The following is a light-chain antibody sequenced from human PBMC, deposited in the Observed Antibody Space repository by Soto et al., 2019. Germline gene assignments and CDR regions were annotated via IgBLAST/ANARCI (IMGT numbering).Light chain of an antibody. CDR2: EVS. Sequence: QSALTQPASVSGSPGQSITISCTGTSGDIGGYNSVSWYQQHPGKAPKLLIYEVSNRPSGVSNRFSGSKSGNTASLTISGLQAEDEADYYCSSYTSSSTLVFGTGTKLTVL. CDR1: SGDIGGYNS. CDR3: SSYTSSSTLV. V-gene: IGLV2-14*01. J-gene: IGLJ1*01.